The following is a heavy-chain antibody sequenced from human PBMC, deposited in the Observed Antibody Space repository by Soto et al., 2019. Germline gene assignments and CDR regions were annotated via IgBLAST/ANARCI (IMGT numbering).Heavy chain of an antibody. D-gene: IGHD6-19*01. CDR2: ISGSGGST. CDR1: GFTFSSYA. CDR3: AKDLWVAVAGAGDY. V-gene: IGHV3-23*01. Sequence: EVQLLESGGGLVQPGGSLSLSCAASGFTFSSYAMSWVRQAPGKGLEWVSAISGSGGSTYYADSVKGRFTISRDNSKNTLYLQMNSLRAEDTAVYCCAKDLWVAVAGAGDYWVQGTLVTVSS. J-gene: IGHJ4*02.